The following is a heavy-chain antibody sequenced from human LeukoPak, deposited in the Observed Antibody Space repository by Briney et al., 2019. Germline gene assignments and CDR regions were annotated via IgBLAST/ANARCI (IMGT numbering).Heavy chain of an antibody. Sequence: PSETLSLTCTVSGGSISNYYWSWIRQPPGKGLWWLGYSYYSGNTNYNPSLKSRVTISVDTSKNQFSLKLNSVTAADTAVYYCARVRYCSTNRCYDREFDNWGQGTLVTVSS. CDR3: ARVRYCSTNRCYDREFDN. CDR2: SYYSGNT. J-gene: IGHJ4*02. CDR1: GGSISNYY. V-gene: IGHV4-59*01. D-gene: IGHD2-2*01.